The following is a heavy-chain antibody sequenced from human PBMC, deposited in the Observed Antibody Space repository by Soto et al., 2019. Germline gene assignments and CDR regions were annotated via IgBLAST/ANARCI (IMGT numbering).Heavy chain of an antibody. CDR1: GGSFSGYY. CDR3: ARRYSSAFDI. Sequence: SETLSLTCAVYGGSFSGYYWSWIRQPPGKGLEWIGYIYYSGSTNYNPSLKSRVTISVDTSRNQFSLKLSSVTAADTAVYYCARRYSSAFDIWGQGTMVTVSS. CDR2: IYYSGST. J-gene: IGHJ3*02. V-gene: IGHV4-59*08. D-gene: IGHD6-13*01.